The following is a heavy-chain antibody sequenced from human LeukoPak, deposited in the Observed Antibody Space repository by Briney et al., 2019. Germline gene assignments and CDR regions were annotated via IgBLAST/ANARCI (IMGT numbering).Heavy chain of an antibody. CDR1: GFTFHNND. CDR3: GKDSKPSVTTLRLRWTDS. CDR2: ISGSSRST. J-gene: IGHJ4*02. D-gene: IGHD3-16*01. Sequence: PAGGSLRLSCAASGFTFHNNDMSWVRQAPGKGLEWVSDISGSSRSTYHAESLRGRFTISRDNSKKTLFLQMTSLRAEDTAVYYCGKDSKPSVTTLRLRWTDSWGQGTLVTVSS. V-gene: IGHV3-23*01.